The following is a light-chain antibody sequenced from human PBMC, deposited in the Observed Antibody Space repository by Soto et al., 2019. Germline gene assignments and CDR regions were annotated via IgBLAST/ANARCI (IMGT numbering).Light chain of an antibody. CDR1: QGIRND. J-gene: IGKJ4*01. CDR2: VAS. Sequence: DIQMTQTPSSLTASVGDRVTITCRASQGIRNDLAWYQEKPGKAPKRLIYVASRLQSGVPSRFSGSGSGTEFTLTISSLQPEDSATYYCLQQNSYPLTFGGGTKVEIK. V-gene: IGKV1-17*01. CDR3: LQQNSYPLT.